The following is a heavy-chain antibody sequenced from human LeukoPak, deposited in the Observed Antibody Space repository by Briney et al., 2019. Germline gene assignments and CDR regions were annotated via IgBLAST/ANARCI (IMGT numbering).Heavy chain of an antibody. CDR3: ARDSRSYCSSTSCSSSDAFDI. D-gene: IGHD2-2*01. J-gene: IGHJ3*02. V-gene: IGHV3-11*01. CDR2: ISSSGSTI. CDR1: GFTFSDYY. Sequence: GGSLRLSCAASGFTFSDYYMGWIRQAPGKGLEWVSYISSSGSTIYYADSVKGRFTISRDNAKNSLYLQMNSLRAEDTAVYYCARDSRSYCSSTSCSSSDAFDIWGQGTMVTVSS.